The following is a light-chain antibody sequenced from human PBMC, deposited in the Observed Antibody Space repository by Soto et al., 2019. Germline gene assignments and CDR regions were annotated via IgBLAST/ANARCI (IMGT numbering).Light chain of an antibody. Sequence: MTHSPATLSLSPGKISTLSFRARQSVSSNLAWYQQKPGQAPRPLIFGASNRATGIPDRFSGSGSGTKYTLTISSLQSEDFAVYYCQQRTSWLLTFGQGTKVDIK. CDR3: QQRTSWLLT. V-gene: IGKV3D-15*01. J-gene: IGKJ1*01. CDR2: GAS. CDR1: QSVSSN.